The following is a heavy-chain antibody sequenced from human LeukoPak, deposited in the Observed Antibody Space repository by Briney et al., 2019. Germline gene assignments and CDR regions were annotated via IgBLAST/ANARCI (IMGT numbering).Heavy chain of an antibody. CDR1: GYIFIDYE. Sequence: ASVKVSCKASGYIFIDYEINWVRQATGQGLEWMGWMNPKSGDTGYEQKFKGRVTITRDSSISTVYMELRSLRSEDTALYYCARGRYMDVWGKGTTLTVSS. V-gene: IGHV1-8*03. CDR2: MNPKSGDT. J-gene: IGHJ6*03. CDR3: ARGRYMDV.